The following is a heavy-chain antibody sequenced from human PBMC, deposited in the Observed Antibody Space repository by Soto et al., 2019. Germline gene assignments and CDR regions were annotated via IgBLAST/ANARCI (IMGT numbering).Heavy chain of an antibody. V-gene: IGHV3-23*01. CDR2: IDSSGGST. CDR1: GFTFSSYA. J-gene: IGHJ4*01. D-gene: IGHD1-26*01. CDR3: ARRLLGGTVTYFDF. Sequence: EVQLLESGGCLVQAGGSLRLSCTASGFTFSSYAMGWVRQTPVKELEWVSSIDSSGGSTYYAESVKGRFTMSRDKSTNTLYLQMNSLRAEDTAVYYCARRLLGGTVTYFDFWGEGTLVTVSS.